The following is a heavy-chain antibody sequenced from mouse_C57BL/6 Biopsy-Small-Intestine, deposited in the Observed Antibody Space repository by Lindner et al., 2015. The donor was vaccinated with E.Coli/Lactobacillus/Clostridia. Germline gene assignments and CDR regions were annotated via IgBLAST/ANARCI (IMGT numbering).Heavy chain of an antibody. D-gene: IGHD1-1*01. V-gene: IGHV1-22*01. Sequence: VQLQESGPELVKPGASVKMSCKASGYTFTDYNMHWVKQSHGKSLEWIGYISPNNGGTSYNQKFKGKATLTVNRSSSTAYVELRSLTSEDSAVYYCARWFYGSSYVGDWYFDVWGTGTTVTVSS. CDR1: GYTFTDYN. J-gene: IGHJ1*03. CDR3: ARWFYGSSYVGDWYFDV. CDR2: ISPNNGGT.